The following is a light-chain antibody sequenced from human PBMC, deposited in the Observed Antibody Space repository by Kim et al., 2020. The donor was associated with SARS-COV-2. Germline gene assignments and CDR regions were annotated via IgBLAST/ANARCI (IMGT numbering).Light chain of an antibody. CDR1: QSIRSW. CDR2: KAS. V-gene: IGKV1-5*03. CDR3: QQYNTLT. J-gene: IGKJ1*01. Sequence: DIQMTQSPSTLSASVGDRVTITCRASQSIRSWLAWYQQKPGKAPNLLIFKASSLESGVPSRFSGSGSGTEFTLTISSLQPDDFAIYYCQQYNTLTFGQGTKVDIK.